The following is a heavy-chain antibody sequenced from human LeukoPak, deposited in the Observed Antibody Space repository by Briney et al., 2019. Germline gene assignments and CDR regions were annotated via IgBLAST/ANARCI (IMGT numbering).Heavy chain of an antibody. CDR1: GYTFTSYG. Sequence: ASVKVSCKASGYTFTSYGISWVRQAPGQGLEWMGWISAYNGNTNYAQKLQGRVTMTTDTSTSTAYMELRSLRSDDTAVYYCARGPIGYCSSTSCFPYYYYGMDVWGQGTTVTVSS. J-gene: IGHJ6*02. D-gene: IGHD2-2*01. V-gene: IGHV1-18*01. CDR3: ARGPIGYCSSTSCFPYYYYGMDV. CDR2: ISAYNGNT.